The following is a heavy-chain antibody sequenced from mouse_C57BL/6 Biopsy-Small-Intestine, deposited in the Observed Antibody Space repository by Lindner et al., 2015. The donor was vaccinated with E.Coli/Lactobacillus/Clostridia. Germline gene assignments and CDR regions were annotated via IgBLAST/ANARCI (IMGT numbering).Heavy chain of an antibody. CDR2: IYPGDGDT. V-gene: IGHV1-80*01. Sequence: VQLQESGAELMKPGASVRLSCKASGYTFTGYWIEWVNQRPGHGLEWIGQIYPGDGDTNYNGKFKGKATLTADKSSSTAYMQLSSLTSEDSAVYFCAREGVTEGYAMDYWGQGTSVTVSS. CDR3: AREGVTEGYAMDY. CDR1: GYTFTGYW. J-gene: IGHJ4*01. D-gene: IGHD2-2*01.